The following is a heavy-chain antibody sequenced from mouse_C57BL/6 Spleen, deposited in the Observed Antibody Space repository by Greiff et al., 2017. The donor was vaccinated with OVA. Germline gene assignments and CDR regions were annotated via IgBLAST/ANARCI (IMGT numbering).Heavy chain of an antibody. Sequence: QVQLQQPGTELVRPGTSVKLSCKASGYTFTSYWMHWVKQRPGQGLEWIGVIDPSDSYTNYNQKFKGKATLTVDTSSSTAYMQLSSLTSEDSAVYYWARWAVVAFYYFDYWGQGTTLTVSS. CDR2: IDPSDSYT. V-gene: IGHV1-59*01. J-gene: IGHJ2*01. CDR3: ARWAVVAFYYFDY. CDR1: GYTFTSYW. D-gene: IGHD1-1*01.